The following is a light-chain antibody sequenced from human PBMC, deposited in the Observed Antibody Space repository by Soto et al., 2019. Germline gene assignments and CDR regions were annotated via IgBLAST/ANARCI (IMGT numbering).Light chain of an antibody. J-gene: IGKJ5*01. CDR3: QQYDNLPIT. V-gene: IGKV1-33*01. Sequence: DIQRTPSPSSLSVSVVDRVTITCQASQDINNYLNWYQQKPGKAPKLLIYDASKLETGVPSSFSGSGYGTEFTFTISSLQPEDIATYYCQQYDNLPITFGQGTRLEIK. CDR2: DAS. CDR1: QDINNY.